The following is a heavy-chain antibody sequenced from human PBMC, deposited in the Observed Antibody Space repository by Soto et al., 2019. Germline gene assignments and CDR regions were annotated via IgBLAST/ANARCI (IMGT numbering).Heavy chain of an antibody. J-gene: IGHJ5*02. V-gene: IGHV4-59*01. D-gene: IGHD6-13*01. CDR3: ARDEKGPAAGTFWLDP. CDR1: GGSISSYY. CDR2: IYYSGST. Sequence: PSETLSLTCTVSGGSISSYYWSWIRQPPGKGLEWIGYIYYSGSTNYNPSLKSRVTISVDTSKNQFSLKLSSVTAADTAVYYCARDEKGPAAGTFWLDPWGQGTLVTVSS.